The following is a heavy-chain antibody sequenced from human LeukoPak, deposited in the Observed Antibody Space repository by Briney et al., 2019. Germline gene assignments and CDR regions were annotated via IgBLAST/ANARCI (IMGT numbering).Heavy chain of an antibody. D-gene: IGHD4-23*01. CDR1: GGSFSGYY. V-gene: IGHV4-34*01. J-gene: IGHJ1*01. CDR3: ARYLDYGGNSRVFQH. CDR2: INHGGST. Sequence: SETLSLTCAVYGGSFSGYYWSWIRQPPGKGLEWIGEINHGGSTNYNPSLKSRVTIPVDTSKNQFSLKLSSVTAADTAVYYCARYLDYGGNSRVFQHWGQGTLVTVSS.